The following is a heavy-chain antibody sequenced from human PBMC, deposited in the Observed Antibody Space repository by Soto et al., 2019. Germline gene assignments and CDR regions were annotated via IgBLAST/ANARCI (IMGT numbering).Heavy chain of an antibody. Sequence: IFSKESGPTLVRPAQTLTLTCGFSGFSLSSYGMGVAWIRQPPGKALEWLALIYWDDDKRYSPSLKDRLAISKDTSSNQVVLTITNMDPGDTATYFCAHAGDYDLLTFDHWGPGTLVTVSS. CDR2: IYWDDDK. J-gene: IGHJ4*02. CDR3: AHAGDYDLLTFDH. CDR1: GFSLSSYGMG. V-gene: IGHV2-5*02. D-gene: IGHD4-17*01.